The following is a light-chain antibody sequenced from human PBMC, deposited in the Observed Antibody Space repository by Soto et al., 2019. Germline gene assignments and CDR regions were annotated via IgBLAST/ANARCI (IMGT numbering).Light chain of an antibody. CDR2: GAS. CDR3: QQYNNWPPGVT. CDR1: QSVSSN. J-gene: IGKJ3*01. V-gene: IGKV3-15*01. Sequence: EIVMTQSPATLSVSPGERATLSCRASQSVSSNLAWYQQKPGQAPRLLIYGASPRATGIPARFSGSGSGTEFTLTISSLQSEDFAVYYCQQYNNWPPGVTFGPGTKVDIK.